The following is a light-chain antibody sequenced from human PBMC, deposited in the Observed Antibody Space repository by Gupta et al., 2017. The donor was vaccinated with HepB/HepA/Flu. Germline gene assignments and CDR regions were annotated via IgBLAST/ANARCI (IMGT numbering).Light chain of an antibody. CDR2: AAS. CDR1: QSISSY. Sequence: DIQMTQSPSFLSASVGDRVTITCRASQSISSYLNWYQQKPGKAPKLLIYAASSLQSGVPSRFSGSGSGTDFTLTISSLQPEDFATYYCQQGYSTPCSFGQGTKLEIK. CDR3: QQGYSTPCS. V-gene: IGKV1-39*01. J-gene: IGKJ2*04.